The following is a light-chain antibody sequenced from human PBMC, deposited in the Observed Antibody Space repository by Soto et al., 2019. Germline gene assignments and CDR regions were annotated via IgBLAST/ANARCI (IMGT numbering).Light chain of an antibody. CDR1: QSVRSN. Sequence: EVVMTQSPATLSVSPGERVTLSCRASQSVRSNLAWYQQKPGQSPRLLIYGASTRATGIPARFSGSGSGTEFTLTISSLQSEDFAVYYCQQYNNWPPINFG. V-gene: IGKV3-15*01. CDR3: QQYNNWPPIN. J-gene: IGKJ5*01. CDR2: GAS.